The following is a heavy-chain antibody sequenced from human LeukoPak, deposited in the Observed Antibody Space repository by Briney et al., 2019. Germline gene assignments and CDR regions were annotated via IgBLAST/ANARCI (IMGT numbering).Heavy chain of an antibody. D-gene: IGHD3-10*01. V-gene: IGHV3-66*01. J-gene: IGHJ6*02. CDR2: IDSGGST. CDR1: GFTVSRNY. CDR3: ARGEDYSGSGGSYGMDV. Sequence: PGGSLRLSCAAAGFTVSRNYMSWVRQAPGKGLEWVSVIDSGGSTFYADSVKGRFTISRDNSKNTLFLQMNSLRAEDTAVYYCARGEDYSGSGGSYGMDVWGQGTTVTVSS.